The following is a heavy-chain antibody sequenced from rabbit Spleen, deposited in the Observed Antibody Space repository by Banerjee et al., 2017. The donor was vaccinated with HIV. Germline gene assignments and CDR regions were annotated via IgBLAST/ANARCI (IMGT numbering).Heavy chain of an antibody. CDR3: GRSSYAGYAGNDYGINL. J-gene: IGHJ4*01. CDR1: GVSFSANSY. V-gene: IGHV1S40*01. Sequence: QSLEESGGDLVKPGASLTLTCMASGVSFSANSYMCWVRQAPGKGLEWIACIAGSSSGFTYSATWAKGRFTCSKTSSTTVTLQMTSLTAADTATYFCGRSSYAGYAGNDYGINLWGQGTLVTVS. D-gene: IGHD4-2*01. CDR2: IAGSSSGFT.